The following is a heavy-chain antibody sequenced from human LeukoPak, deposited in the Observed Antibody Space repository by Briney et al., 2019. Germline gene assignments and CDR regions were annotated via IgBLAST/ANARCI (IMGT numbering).Heavy chain of an antibody. V-gene: IGHV1-18*01. CDR2: LSAYNGNT. CDR1: GYTFTSYG. Sequence: ASVKVSCKASGYTFTSYGISWVRQAPGQGLEWRGWLSAYNGNTNYAQKLQGRVTMTTDTSTSTAYMELRSLRSDDTAVYYCARGNLRDCTNGVCYPAHFDYWGQGTLVTVSS. D-gene: IGHD2-8*01. J-gene: IGHJ4*02. CDR3: ARGNLRDCTNGVCYPAHFDY.